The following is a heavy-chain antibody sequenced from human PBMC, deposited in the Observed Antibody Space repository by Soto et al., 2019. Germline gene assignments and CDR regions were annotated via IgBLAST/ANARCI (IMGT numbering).Heavy chain of an antibody. CDR1: GFTVSSNY. V-gene: IGHV3-53*04. J-gene: IGHJ6*03. CDR2: IYSGGST. D-gene: IGHD6-6*01. Sequence: PGGSLRLSCAASGFTVSSNYMSWVRQAPGKGLEWVSVIYSGGSTYYADSVKGRFTISRHNSKNTLYLQMNSLRAEDTAVYYCARDRQLALDYYYMDVWGKGTTVTVSS. CDR3: ARDRQLALDYYYMDV.